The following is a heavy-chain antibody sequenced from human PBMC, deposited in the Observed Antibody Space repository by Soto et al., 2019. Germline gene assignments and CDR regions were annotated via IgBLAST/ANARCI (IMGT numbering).Heavy chain of an antibody. CDR1: GFTFSNYW. CDR2: IKRDGSEG. J-gene: IGHJ3*02. D-gene: IGHD6-13*01. CDR3: ARDVLTGSSGWYFDAFDI. Sequence: QLVESGGGLVQPGGSLRLSCAASGFTFSNYWMTWVRQAPGKGLEWVANIKRDGSEGSYLDSVRGRFTVSRENAKNSLLLQMNRLRAEDTALYYCARDVLTGSSGWYFDAFDIRGQETMVSVSS. V-gene: IGHV3-7*05.